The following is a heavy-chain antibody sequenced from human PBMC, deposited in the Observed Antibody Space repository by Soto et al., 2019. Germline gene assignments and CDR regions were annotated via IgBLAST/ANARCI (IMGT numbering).Heavy chain of an antibody. Sequence: QITLKESGPTLVQPTQTLTLTCTFSGFSLSTSGVGVGWIRQPPGKALEWLELLYWNDDKRDRPPLTSRHTITKHTSKIQVVLTRTNMDPVDTATYYWAHSHDSGLDAFDIWGQGTIVAFSS. CDR1: GFSLSTSGVG. J-gene: IGHJ3*02. CDR3: AHSHDSGLDAFDI. D-gene: IGHD3-22*01. CDR2: LYWNDDK. V-gene: IGHV2-5*01.